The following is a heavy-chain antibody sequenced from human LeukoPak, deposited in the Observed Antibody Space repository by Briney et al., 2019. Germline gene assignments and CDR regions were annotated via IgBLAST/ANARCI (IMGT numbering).Heavy chain of an antibody. CDR1: GFTFDDYA. V-gene: IGHV3-9*01. D-gene: IGHD1-26*01. J-gene: IGHJ4*02. CDR3: AKVTSRAVGATRYPYYFDY. CDR2: ISWNSGSI. Sequence: GRSLRLSCAASGFTFDDYAMHWVRQAPGKGLEWVSGISWNSGSIGYADSVKGRFTISRDNSKNTVFLQINSLRAEDTAMYYCAKVTSRAVGATRYPYYFDYWGQGTLVTVSS.